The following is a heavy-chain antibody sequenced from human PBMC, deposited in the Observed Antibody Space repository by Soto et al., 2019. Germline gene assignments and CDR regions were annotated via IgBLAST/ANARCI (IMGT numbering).Heavy chain of an antibody. CDR3: AREGYGGEAHFDC. D-gene: IGHD2-21*01. CDR2: IWYDGSHQ. CDR1: GFAFRSHG. J-gene: IGHJ4*02. V-gene: IGHV3-33*01. Sequence: QVKLVESGGGVVQPGRSLRLSCAASGFAFRSHGMHWVRQAPGKGLEWVAVIWYDGSHQYYGDSVKGRFTISRDNSKNTLSLQMNSLTAEDTAIYYCAREGYGGEAHFDCWGQGTLVTVSS.